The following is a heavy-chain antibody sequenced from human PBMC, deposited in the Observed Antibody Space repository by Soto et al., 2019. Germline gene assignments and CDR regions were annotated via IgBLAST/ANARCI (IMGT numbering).Heavy chain of an antibody. Sequence: SETLSLTCTVSGGSISSYYWSWIRQPPGKGLEWIGYIYYSGSTNYNPSLKSRVTISVDTSKNQFSLKLSSVTAADTAVYYCARDNYYDSSGYYYVGPLFDYWGQGTLVTVSS. CDR1: GGSISSYY. CDR3: ARDNYYDSSGYYYVGPLFDY. D-gene: IGHD3-22*01. CDR2: IYYSGST. V-gene: IGHV4-59*01. J-gene: IGHJ4*02.